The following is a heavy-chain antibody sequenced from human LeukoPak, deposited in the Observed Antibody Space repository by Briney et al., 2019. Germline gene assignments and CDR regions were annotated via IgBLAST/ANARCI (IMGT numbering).Heavy chain of an antibody. Sequence: GGSLRLSCAASGFTFSTYWMHWVRHASGKGLVWVSRISTDGSSATYADSVKGRFTISRDNAKNTLYLQMNSLRAEDTAVYYCARVMYYYASGSLVVYYFDSWGQGTLVTVSS. CDR3: ARVMYYYASGSLVVYYFDS. CDR2: ISTDGSSA. V-gene: IGHV3-74*01. J-gene: IGHJ4*02. D-gene: IGHD3-10*01. CDR1: GFTFSTYW.